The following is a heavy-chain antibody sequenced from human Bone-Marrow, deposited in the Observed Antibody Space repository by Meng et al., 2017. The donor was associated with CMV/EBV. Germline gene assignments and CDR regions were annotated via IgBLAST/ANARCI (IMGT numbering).Heavy chain of an antibody. CDR3: ARLVVIAARGFVDY. V-gene: IGHV4-39*01. J-gene: IGHJ4*02. Sequence: SETLSLTCTVSGGSISSSSYYWGWIRQPPGKGLEWIGSIYYSGSTYYNPSLKSRVTISVDTSKNQFSLKLSSVTAADTAVYYCARLVVIAARGFVDYWGLGTLVTVSS. D-gene: IGHD2-21*01. CDR1: GGSISSSSYY. CDR2: IYYSGST.